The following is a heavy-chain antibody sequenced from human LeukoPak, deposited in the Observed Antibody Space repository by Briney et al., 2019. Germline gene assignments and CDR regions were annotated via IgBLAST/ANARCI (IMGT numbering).Heavy chain of an antibody. D-gene: IGHD3-22*01. Sequence: GGSLRLSCGASGVTFSSYGMHRVRQAPGKGLEWVAFIRYDGSNKYYADSVKGRFTISRDNSKNTLYLQMNSLRAEDTAVYYCAKGPYYYDSSGSYGDYRGQGTLVTVSS. V-gene: IGHV3-30*02. CDR3: AKGPYYYDSSGSYGDY. CDR1: GVTFSSYG. CDR2: IRYDGSNK. J-gene: IGHJ4*02.